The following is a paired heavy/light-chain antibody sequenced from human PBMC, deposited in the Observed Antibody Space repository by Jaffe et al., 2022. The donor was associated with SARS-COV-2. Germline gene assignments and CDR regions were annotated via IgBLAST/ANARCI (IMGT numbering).Light chain of an antibody. J-gene: IGKJ2*02. Sequence: DIQLTQSPSFLSASVGDRVTITCRASQGISNFLTWYQQKPGKAPQLLIYAASTLQSGVPSRFSGSGSGTEFTLTISSLQPEDFATYYCQQLNGYPRTFGLGTKLEIK. CDR2: AAS. CDR3: QQLNGYPRT. V-gene: IGKV1-9*01. CDR1: QGISNF.
Heavy chain of an antibody. CDR2: TRNKAKSYTT. CDR1: GFMFSDYY. Sequence: EVQLVESGGGLVQPGGSLRLSCTASGFMFSDYYMDWVRQAPGKGLEWVGRTRNKAKSYTTEYAASVKGRFTISRDDSENSLYLQMNSLKTEDTAVYYCARVYSIYSNGDYVDYWGQGTLVTVSS. CDR3: ARVYSIYSNGDYVDY. D-gene: IGHD3-22*01. J-gene: IGHJ4*02. V-gene: IGHV3-72*01.